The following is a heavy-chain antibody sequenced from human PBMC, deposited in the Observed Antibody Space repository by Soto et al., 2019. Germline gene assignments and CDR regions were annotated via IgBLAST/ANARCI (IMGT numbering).Heavy chain of an antibody. D-gene: IGHD3-3*01. Sequence: EVQLVESGGGLVQPGESLRLSCAASGFTFSSYWMSWVGQAPGKGLEWVANIKPDGSEKYYMDSVKGRFTISRDNARNAQYLKMSFLRAEETAGYYFARDFASSKTLKNWGHGTLVTVSS. CDR3: ARDFASSKTLKN. V-gene: IGHV3-7*04. J-gene: IGHJ1*01. CDR2: IKPDGSEK. CDR1: GFTFSSYW.